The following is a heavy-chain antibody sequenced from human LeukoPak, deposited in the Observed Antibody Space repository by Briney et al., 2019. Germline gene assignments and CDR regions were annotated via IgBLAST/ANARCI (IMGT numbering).Heavy chain of an antibody. D-gene: IGHD2-21*02. CDR1: GFTFSSYA. Sequence: PGRSLGLSCAASGFTFSSYAMHWVRQAPGKGLEWVAVISYDGSNKYYADSVKGRFTISRDNSKKTLYLQMNSLRAEDTAVYYCASFLAYCGGDCYSDFDYWGQGTLVTVSS. V-gene: IGHV3-30-3*01. CDR3: ASFLAYCGGDCYSDFDY. CDR2: ISYDGSNK. J-gene: IGHJ4*02.